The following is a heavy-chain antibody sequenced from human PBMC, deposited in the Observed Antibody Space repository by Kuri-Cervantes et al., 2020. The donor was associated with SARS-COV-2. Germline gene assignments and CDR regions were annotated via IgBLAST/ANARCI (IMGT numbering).Heavy chain of an antibody. Sequence: GSLRLSCAVSGYSISSGYYWGWIRQPPGKGLEWIGSIYHSGSTYYNPSLKSRVTISVDTSKNQFSLKLSSVTAADTAVYSCARDSAGTDYYYYMDVWGKGTTVTVSS. CDR2: IYHSGST. CDR3: ARDSAGTDYYYYMDV. J-gene: IGHJ6*03. CDR1: GYSISSGYY. V-gene: IGHV4-38-2*02. D-gene: IGHD6-13*01.